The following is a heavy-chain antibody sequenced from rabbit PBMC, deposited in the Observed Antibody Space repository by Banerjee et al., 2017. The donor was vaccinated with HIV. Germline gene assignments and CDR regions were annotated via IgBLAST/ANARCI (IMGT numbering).Heavy chain of an antibody. CDR2: IATGSTSST. J-gene: IGHJ4*01. Sequence: QSLEESGGGLVQPEGSLTLTCTASGFSFSVTYYMCWVRQAPGKGLEWIGCIATGSTSSTYYASWAKGRFTITRSTSLNTVTLQLKSLTAADTATYFCARDTSSSIYKLDLWGPGTLVIVS. CDR3: ARDTSSSIYKLDL. D-gene: IGHD1-1*01. CDR1: GFSFSVTYY. V-gene: IGHV1S40*01.